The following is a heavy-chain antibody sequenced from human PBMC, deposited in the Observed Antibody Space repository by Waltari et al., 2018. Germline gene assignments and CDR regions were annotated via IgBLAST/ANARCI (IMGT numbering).Heavy chain of an antibody. D-gene: IGHD2-8*01. CDR1: GFTFSNYG. V-gene: IGHV3-30*18. CDR3: AKSGGRYCTNGVCYFDY. CDR2: CSDDGSTK. Sequence: QVQLVESGGDVVQPGRSLRLSCAASGFTFSNYGMHWVRQAPGRGLEWVAVCSDDGSTKYYPDSVKGRFTISRDNSRNTLYLEMNSLRSEDTAVYYCAKSGGRYCTNGVCYFDYWGQGTLVTVSS. J-gene: IGHJ4*02.